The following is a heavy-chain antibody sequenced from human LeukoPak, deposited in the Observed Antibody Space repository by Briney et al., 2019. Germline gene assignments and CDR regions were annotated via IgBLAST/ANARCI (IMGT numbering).Heavy chain of an antibody. Sequence: GGSLRLSCAASGFTFSSYVMHWVRQAPGKGLEWVADISYDGSNKYYADSVKGRFTISRDNSKNTLYLQMNSLRAEDTAVYYCARDPAIAVVGRVQPYYFDYWGQGTLVTVSS. V-gene: IGHV3-30*04. CDR3: ARDPAIAVVGRVQPYYFDY. D-gene: IGHD6-19*01. J-gene: IGHJ4*02. CDR1: GFTFSSYV. CDR2: ISYDGSNK.